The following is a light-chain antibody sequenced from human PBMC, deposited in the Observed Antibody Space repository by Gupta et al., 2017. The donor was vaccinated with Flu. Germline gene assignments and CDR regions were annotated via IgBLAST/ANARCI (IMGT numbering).Light chain of an antibody. V-gene: IGKV3-11*01. CDR1: QSVGSF. Sequence: EIVLTQSPATLSLSPGERATLSCRASQSVGSFLAWYQQKPGQAPRLLIYDASNRATGIPARFSGSGSGTDFILTINSLEPEDFAVYYCQQRSNWPRTFGQGTKVEIK. J-gene: IGKJ1*01. CDR3: QQRSNWPRT. CDR2: DAS.